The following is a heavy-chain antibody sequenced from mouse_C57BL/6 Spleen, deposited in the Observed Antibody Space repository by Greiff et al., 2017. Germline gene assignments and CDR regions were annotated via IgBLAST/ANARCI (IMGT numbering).Heavy chain of an antibody. J-gene: IGHJ2*01. CDR1: GYTFTSYW. CDR3: ARGGDEDY. CDR2: IDPSDSYT. D-gene: IGHD3-3*01. V-gene: IGHV1-59*01. Sequence: QVKLQQPGAELVRPGTSVKLSCKASGYTFTSYWMHWVKQRPGQGLEWIGVIDPSDSYTNYNQKFKGKATLTVDTSSSTAYMQLSSLTSEDSAVYYCARGGDEDYWGQGTTLTVSS.